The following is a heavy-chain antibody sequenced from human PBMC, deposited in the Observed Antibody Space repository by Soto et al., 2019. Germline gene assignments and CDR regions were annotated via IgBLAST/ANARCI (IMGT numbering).Heavy chain of an antibody. Sequence: QVQLVQSGAEVKKPGASVKVSCKASGYTFTIYDLHWVRQAPGQRLEWMGWIDTASGTSKYSEIFQGRVTITGDTSATTAYTELSSLRSEDTAVYYCAMSRGWWSFDYWGQGTLITVSS. CDR3: AMSRGWWSFDY. V-gene: IGHV1-3*04. J-gene: IGHJ4*02. CDR1: GYTFTIYD. D-gene: IGHD6-19*01. CDR2: IDTASGTS.